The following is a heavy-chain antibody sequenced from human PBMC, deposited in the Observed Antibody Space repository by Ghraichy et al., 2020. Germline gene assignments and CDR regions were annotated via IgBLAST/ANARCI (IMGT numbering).Heavy chain of an antibody. J-gene: IGHJ4*02. CDR2: IKQDGSEK. V-gene: IGHV3-7*01. CDR3: ARSSGWVIDY. CDR1: GFTLSDYW. Sequence: GGSLRLSCAASGFTLSDYWMNWVRQAPGKGPEWLAIIKQDGSEKHYVDSVEGRFTISRDNAENSLHLQMNSLRVEDTAVYYCARSSGWVIDYWGQGNLVTVSS. D-gene: IGHD2-21*01.